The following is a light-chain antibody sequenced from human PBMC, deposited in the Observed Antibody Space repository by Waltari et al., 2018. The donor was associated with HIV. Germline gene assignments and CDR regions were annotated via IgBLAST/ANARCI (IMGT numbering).Light chain of an antibody. J-gene: IGLJ2*01. Sequence: QSALTQPPSVSGPPGQSVTTSCPGTSSEVGGFDSVSRYHQHPGKSPKLMIYDVTKRPSGVPDRFSGSKSGNTASLTISGLQADDEADYYCCSYAGNDTLIVGGGTKLTVL. CDR2: DVT. V-gene: IGLV2-11*01. CDR1: SSEVGGFDS. CDR3: CSYAGNDTLI.